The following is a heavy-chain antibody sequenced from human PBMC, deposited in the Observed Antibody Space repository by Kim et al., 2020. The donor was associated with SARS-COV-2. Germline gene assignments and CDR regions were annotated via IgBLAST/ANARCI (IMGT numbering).Heavy chain of an antibody. CDR2: IYYSGST. V-gene: IGHV4-59*01. Sequence: SETLSLTCTVSGGSISSYYWSWIRQPPGKGLEWIGYIYYSGSTNYNPFLKSRVTISVDTSKNQFSLKLSSVTAADTAVYYCARVALPNSSSWYFRGEGFMDVWGQGTTVTVSS. CDR1: GGSISSYY. J-gene: IGHJ6*02. CDR3: ARVALPNSSSWYFRGEGFMDV. D-gene: IGHD6-13*01.